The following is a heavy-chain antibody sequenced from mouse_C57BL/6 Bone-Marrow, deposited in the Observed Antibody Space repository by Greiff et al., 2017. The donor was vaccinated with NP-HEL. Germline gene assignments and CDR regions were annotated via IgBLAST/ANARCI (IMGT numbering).Heavy chain of an antibody. D-gene: IGHD2-4*01. V-gene: IGHV1-26*01. CDR3: ARVDYDGRYYYAMDY. J-gene: IGHJ4*01. CDR1: GYTFTDYY. Sequence: VQLQQSGAELVRPGASVKLSCKASGYTFTDYYMNWVKQSHGKSLEWIGDINPNNGGTSYNQKFKGKATLTVDKSSSTAYMELRSLTSEDSAVYYCARVDYDGRYYYAMDYWGQGTSVTVSS. CDR2: INPNNGGT.